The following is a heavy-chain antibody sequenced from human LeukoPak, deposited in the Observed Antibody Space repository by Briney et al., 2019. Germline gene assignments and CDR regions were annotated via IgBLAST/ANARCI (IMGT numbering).Heavy chain of an antibody. V-gene: IGHV3-30*02. CDR1: GLCFRANG. Sequence: PGGSLRLSCAASGLCFRANGMHWVRQAPGKGLEWVSFIRYDETNYYYADSVKGRFTSSRDNYKNTVYLQMNSLRPEDTAVYYCGICRGRWEILDYWGQGTLVTVSS. J-gene: IGHJ4*02. D-gene: IGHD3-10*01. CDR3: GICRGRWEILDY. CDR2: IRYDETNY.